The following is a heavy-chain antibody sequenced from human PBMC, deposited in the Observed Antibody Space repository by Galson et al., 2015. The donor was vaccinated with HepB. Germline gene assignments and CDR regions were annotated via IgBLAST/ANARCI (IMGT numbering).Heavy chain of an antibody. CDR3: ARGNYGSATSYYNYFDY. CDR1: GYTFSTYG. D-gene: IGHD3-10*01. J-gene: IGHJ4*02. CDR2: ISVHNGNT. Sequence: SVKVSCKVSGYTFSTYGINWVRQAPGQGLEWMGWISVHNGNTKTAQKFQSRVTLTTDTSTTTAYMELMSLRSDDTAIYFCARGNYGSATSYYNYFDYWGQGTLVTVSS. V-gene: IGHV1-18*01.